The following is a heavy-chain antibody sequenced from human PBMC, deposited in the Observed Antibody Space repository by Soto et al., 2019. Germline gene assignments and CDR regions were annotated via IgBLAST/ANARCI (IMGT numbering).Heavy chain of an antibody. J-gene: IGHJ6*02. D-gene: IGHD2-2*01. CDR3: AIKGSTSPYYYYGMDV. Sequence: QVQLVQSGAEVKKPGSSVKVSCKASGGTFSSYAISWVRQAPGQGLEWMGGIIPIFGTANYAQKFQGRVTITADESTSTAYKELSSLRSEDTAVYYCAIKGSTSPYYYYGMDVWGQGTTVTVSS. CDR1: GGTFSSYA. CDR2: IIPIFGTA. V-gene: IGHV1-69*01.